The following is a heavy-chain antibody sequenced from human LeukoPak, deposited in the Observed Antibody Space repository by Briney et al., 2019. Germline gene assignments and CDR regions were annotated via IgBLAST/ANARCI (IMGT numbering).Heavy chain of an antibody. J-gene: IGHJ3*02. D-gene: IGHD2/OR15-2a*01. CDR3: ARVGLPYVFDI. Sequence: GGSLRLSCAASGFTFSSYSMNWVRQAPGKGLEWVSSITSSSSYMYYADSVKGRFTISRDNAQNSLYLQMNSLRAEDTAVYYCARVGLPYVFDIWGQGTMVTVSS. CDR2: ITSSSSYM. V-gene: IGHV3-21*01. CDR1: GFTFSSYS.